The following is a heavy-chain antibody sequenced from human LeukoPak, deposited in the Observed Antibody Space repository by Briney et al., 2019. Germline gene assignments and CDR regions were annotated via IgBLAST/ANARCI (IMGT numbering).Heavy chain of an antibody. CDR2: ISASGGNT. CDR1: GFTFSSYV. D-gene: IGHD1-26*01. V-gene: IGHV3-23*01. CDR3: AKENHGIVGATTLIDY. Sequence: PGGSLRLSCAASGFTFSSYVMSWVRQAPGKGLEWVSVISASGGNTYYADSVKGRFTISRDNSKNTLYLQMNSLRAEDTAVYYCAKENHGIVGATTLIDYWGQGTLVTVSS. J-gene: IGHJ4*02.